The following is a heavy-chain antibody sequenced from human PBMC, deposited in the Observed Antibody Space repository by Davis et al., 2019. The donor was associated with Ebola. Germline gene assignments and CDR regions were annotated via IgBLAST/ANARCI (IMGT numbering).Heavy chain of an antibody. D-gene: IGHD5/OR15-5a*01. CDR3: ARDAAGPSVP. J-gene: IGHJ5*02. CDR1: GGSISSSSYY. V-gene: IGHV4-39*02. CDR2: IYYSGST. Sequence: MPSETLSLTCTVSGGSISSSSYYWGWIRQPPGKGLEWIGSIYYSGSTYYNPSLKSRVTISVDTSKNQFSLKLSSVTAADTAVYYCARDAAGPSVPWGQGTLVTVSS.